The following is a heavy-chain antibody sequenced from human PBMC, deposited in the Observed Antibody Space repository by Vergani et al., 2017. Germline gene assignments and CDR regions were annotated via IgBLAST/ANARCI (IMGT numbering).Heavy chain of an antibody. V-gene: IGHV4-59*08. CDR1: GGSISSYY. Sequence: QVQLQESGPGLVKPSETLSLTCTVSGGSISSYYWSWIRQPPGKGLEWIGYIYYSGSTNYNPSLKSRVTISVDTSKNQFSLKLSSVTAADTAVYYCARLAVATKYPYAFDIWGQGTMVTGSS. D-gene: IGHD6-19*01. J-gene: IGHJ3*02. CDR2: IYYSGST. CDR3: ARLAVATKYPYAFDI.